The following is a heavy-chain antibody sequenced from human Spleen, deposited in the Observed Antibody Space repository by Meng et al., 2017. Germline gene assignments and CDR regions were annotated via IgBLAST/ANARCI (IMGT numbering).Heavy chain of an antibody. D-gene: IGHD2-21*01. CDR2: IKNDGSIT. CDR1: GFSFGGYW. Sequence: EGQLVESGGGLVQPGGSLRLSCAASGFSFGGYWMHWVRQAPGKGLVWVSRIKNDGSITSYADSVKGRFTVSRDNAKNTLYLEMNSLRAEDTAVYYCTRSDWFDNWGQGTLVTVSS. V-gene: IGHV3-74*01. J-gene: IGHJ4*02. CDR3: TRSDWFDN.